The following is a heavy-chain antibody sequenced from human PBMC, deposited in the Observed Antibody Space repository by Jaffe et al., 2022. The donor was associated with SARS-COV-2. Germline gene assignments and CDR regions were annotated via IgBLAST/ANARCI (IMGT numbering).Heavy chain of an antibody. CDR3: AKDGGSRSGGDSSGYYYGY. CDR2: ISGSGGST. Sequence: EVQLLESGGGLVQPGGSLRLSCAASGFTFSSYAMSWVRQAPGKGLEWVSAISGSGGSTYYADSVKGRFTISRDNSKNTLYLQMNSLRAEDTAVYYCAKDGGSRSGGDSSGYYYGYWGQGTLVTVSS. J-gene: IGHJ4*02. D-gene: IGHD3-22*01. CDR1: GFTFSSYA. V-gene: IGHV3-23*01.